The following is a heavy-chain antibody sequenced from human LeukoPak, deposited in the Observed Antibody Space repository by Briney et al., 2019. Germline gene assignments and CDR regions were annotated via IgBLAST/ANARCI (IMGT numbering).Heavy chain of an antibody. Sequence: PGGSLRLSCAASGFTFSSYAMSWVRHAPGKGLEWVSGISWNSGSIGYADSVKGRFTISRDNAKNSLYLQMNSLRAEDTALYYCAKAPFNPDYYDSSGYAKGPYYFDYWGQGTLVTVSS. CDR3: AKAPFNPDYYDSSGYAKGPYYFDY. J-gene: IGHJ4*02. CDR2: ISWNSGSI. D-gene: IGHD3-22*01. CDR1: GFTFSSYA. V-gene: IGHV3-9*01.